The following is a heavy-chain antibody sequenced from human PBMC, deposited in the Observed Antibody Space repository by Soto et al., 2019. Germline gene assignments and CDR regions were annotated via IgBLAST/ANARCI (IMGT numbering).Heavy chain of an antibody. CDR2: ISGSGGST. CDR1: GFTFRDAW. J-gene: IGHJ4*02. D-gene: IGHD5-12*01. V-gene: IGHV3-23*01. Sequence: GGSLRLSCVASGFTFRDAWMNWVRQAPGKGLEWVSAISGSGGSTYYADSVKGRFTISRDNSKNTLYLQMNSLRAEDTAVYHCAKISSVYDYLVHWGQGTLVTVSS. CDR3: AKISSVYDYLVH.